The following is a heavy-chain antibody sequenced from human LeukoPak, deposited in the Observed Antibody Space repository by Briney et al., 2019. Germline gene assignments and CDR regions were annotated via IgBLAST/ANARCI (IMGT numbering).Heavy chain of an antibody. D-gene: IGHD3-3*01. Sequence: GGSLRLSCAASGFSFSDYSMNWVRQAPGKGLEWVSYLDGNSGTIYYADSVKGRFTISGDNSKNTLYLQMNSLRAEDTAVYYCAKRLRITIFGVVIEGGFDYWGQGTLVTVSS. V-gene: IGHV3-48*01. J-gene: IGHJ4*02. CDR1: GFSFSDYS. CDR2: LDGNSGTI. CDR3: AKRLRITIFGVVIEGGFDY.